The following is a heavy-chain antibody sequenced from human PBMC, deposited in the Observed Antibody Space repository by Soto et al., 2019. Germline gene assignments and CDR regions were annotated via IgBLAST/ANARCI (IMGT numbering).Heavy chain of an antibody. CDR3: ARHNYYGSGSYYFPPPAH. V-gene: IGHV3-21*01. J-gene: IGHJ4*02. D-gene: IGHD3-10*01. Sequence: GGSLRLSCAASGFTFSSYSMNWVRQAPGKGLEWVSSISSSSSYIYYADSVKGRFTISRDNAKNSLYLQMNSLRAEDTAVYYCARHNYYGSGSYYFPPPAHWGQGTLVTVSS. CDR2: ISSSSSYI. CDR1: GFTFSSYS.